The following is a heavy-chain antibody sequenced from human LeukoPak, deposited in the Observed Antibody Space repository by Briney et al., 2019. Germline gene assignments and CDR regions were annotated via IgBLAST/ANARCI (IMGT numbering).Heavy chain of an antibody. CDR2: FNHSGST. Sequence: SETLSLTCAVYGGSFSGYYWSWIRQPPGKGLEWIGEFNHSGSTNYNPSLKSRVTISVDTSKNQFSLKLSSVTAADTAVYYCAREGGYCSSTSCLPAFDYWGQGTLVTVSS. CDR3: AREGGYCSSTSCLPAFDY. J-gene: IGHJ4*02. CDR1: GGSFSGYY. V-gene: IGHV4-34*01. D-gene: IGHD2-2*01.